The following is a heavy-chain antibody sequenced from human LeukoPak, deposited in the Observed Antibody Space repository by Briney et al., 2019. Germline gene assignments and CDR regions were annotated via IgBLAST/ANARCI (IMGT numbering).Heavy chain of an antibody. V-gene: IGHV4-34*01. Sequence: PSETLSLTCAVYGGSFSGYYWSWIRQPPGKGLEWIGEINHSGSTNYNPSLKSRVTISVDTSKNQFSLKLSSVTAADTAVYYCARGWLAAGRFDYWGQGTLVTVSS. D-gene: IGHD2-15*01. CDR1: GGSFSGYY. CDR3: ARGWLAAGRFDY. J-gene: IGHJ4*02. CDR2: INHSGST.